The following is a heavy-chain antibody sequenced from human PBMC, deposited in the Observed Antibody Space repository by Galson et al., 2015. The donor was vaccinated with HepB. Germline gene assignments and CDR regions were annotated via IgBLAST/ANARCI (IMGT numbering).Heavy chain of an antibody. D-gene: IGHD3-16*02. CDR1: GYTFTSYA. Sequence: SGYTFTSYAMNWVRQAPGQGLEWMGWINTNTGNPTYAQGFTGRFVFSLDTSVSTAYLQISSLKAEDTAVYYCARERHSYYDYIWGSYRPDAFDIWGQGTMVTVSS. CDR3: ARERHSYYDYIWGSYRPDAFDI. V-gene: IGHV7-4-1*02. CDR2: INTNTGNP. J-gene: IGHJ3*02.